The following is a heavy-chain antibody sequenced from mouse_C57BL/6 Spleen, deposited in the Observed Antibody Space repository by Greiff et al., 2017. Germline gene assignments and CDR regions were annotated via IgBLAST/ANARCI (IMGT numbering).Heavy chain of an antibody. CDR1: GISITTGNYR. V-gene: IGHV3-5*01. J-gene: IGHJ1*03. Sequence: EVQLVESGPGLVKPSQTVFLTCTVTGISITTGNYRWSWIRQFPGNKLEWIGYIYYSGTITYNPSLTSRTTITRDTPKNQFFLEMNSLTAEDTATYYCAREKGMITTGYWYFDVWGTGTTVTVSS. D-gene: IGHD2-4*01. CDR2: IYYSGTI. CDR3: AREKGMITTGYWYFDV.